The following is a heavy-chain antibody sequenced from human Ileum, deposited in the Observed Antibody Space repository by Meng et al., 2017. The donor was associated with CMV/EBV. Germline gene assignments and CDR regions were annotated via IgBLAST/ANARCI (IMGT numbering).Heavy chain of an antibody. CDR1: YH. J-gene: IGHJ5*02. CDR2: INHGGST. D-gene: IGHD1-26*01. V-gene: IGHV4-34*01. CDR3: ARGQKGSGYFRGGRRINAHNGFHP. Sequence: YHWTWLRLPPGKGVEWIGEINHGGSTNYNPSLKSRVALSIDTSKNQFSLRLTSVTVADTAVYYCARGQKGSGYFRGGRRINAHNGFHPWGQGTLVTVSS.